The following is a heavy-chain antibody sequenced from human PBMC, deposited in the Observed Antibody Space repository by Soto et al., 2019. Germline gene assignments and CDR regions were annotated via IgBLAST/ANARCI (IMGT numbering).Heavy chain of an antibody. CDR1: GFTFSGSA. Sequence: PGGSLRLSCAASGFTFSGSAIHWVRQASGKGLEWVGRIRTKAMSYATEYAASVKGRFTISRDDSKNTAYLQMNSLKTEDTAVYYCARDMVRGLYPEYFQHWGQGTLVTVSS. CDR2: IRTKAMSYAT. D-gene: IGHD3-10*01. V-gene: IGHV3-73*01. CDR3: ARDMVRGLYPEYFQH. J-gene: IGHJ1*01.